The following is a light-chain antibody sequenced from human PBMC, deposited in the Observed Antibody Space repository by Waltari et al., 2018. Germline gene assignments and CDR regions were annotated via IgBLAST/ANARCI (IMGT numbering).Light chain of an antibody. CDR2: GAS. CDR1: QNIRDW. Sequence: DVQMTQSPSTLSASVGDRVTITCRASQNIRDWLAWYQQRPGKAPRLLIYGASTLQTGVPARFSGSGSGTEFTLTINSLQPDDFATYYCQQYKSHYRTFGHGTRVEVK. CDR3: QQYKSHYRT. J-gene: IGKJ1*01. V-gene: IGKV1-5*01.